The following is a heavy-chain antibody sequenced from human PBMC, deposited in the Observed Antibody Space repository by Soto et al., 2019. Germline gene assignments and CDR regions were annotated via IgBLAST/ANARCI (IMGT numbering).Heavy chain of an antibody. V-gene: IGHV4-38-2*01. D-gene: IGHD5-18*01. Sequence: SETLSLTCAVSGYSISSGYYWGWIRQPPGKGLEWIGSIYHSGSTYYNPSLKSRVTISVDTSKNQFSLKLSSVTAADTAVYYCARGGYSYGRYYYYYYGMDVWGQGTTVTVSS. CDR3: ARGGYSYGRYYYYYYGMDV. CDR1: GYSISSGYY. CDR2: IYHSGST. J-gene: IGHJ6*02.